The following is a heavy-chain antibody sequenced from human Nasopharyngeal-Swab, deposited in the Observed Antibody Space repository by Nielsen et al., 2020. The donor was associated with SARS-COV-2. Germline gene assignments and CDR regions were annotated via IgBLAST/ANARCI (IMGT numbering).Heavy chain of an antibody. CDR2: ISYDGSNK. CDR3: ARDEGCFDY. V-gene: IGHV3-30-3*01. CDR1: GFTFSSCA. Sequence: GESLKISCAASGFTFSSCAMHWVRQAPGKGLEWVAVISYDGSNKYYADSVKGRFTISRDNSKNTLYLQMNSLRAEDTAVYYCARDEGCFDYWGQGTLVTVSS. D-gene: IGHD2-15*01. J-gene: IGHJ4*02.